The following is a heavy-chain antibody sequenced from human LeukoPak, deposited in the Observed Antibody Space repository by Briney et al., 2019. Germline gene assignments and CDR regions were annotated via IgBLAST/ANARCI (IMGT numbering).Heavy chain of an antibody. D-gene: IGHD3-9*01. Sequence: ALVKVSCKASGGTFSSYAISWVRQAPGQGLEWMGRIIPVLGIANYAQKFQGRVTITADKSTSTAYMELSSLRSEDTAVYYCARGTYYDILTGSRTYNWFDPWGQGTLVTVSS. J-gene: IGHJ5*02. V-gene: IGHV1-69*04. CDR2: IIPVLGIA. CDR1: GGTFSSYA. CDR3: ARGTYYDILTGSRTYNWFDP.